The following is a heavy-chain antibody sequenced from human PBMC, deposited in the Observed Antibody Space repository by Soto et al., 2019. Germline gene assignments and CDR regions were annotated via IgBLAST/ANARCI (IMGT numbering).Heavy chain of an antibody. V-gene: IGHV4-59*08. Sequence: SETLSLTCTVSGGSISSYYWSWIRQPPGKGLEWIGYIYYSGSTNYNPSLKSRVTISVDSSKNHFSLKLSSVTAADTAVYYCARRYGGNLDYWGQGTLVTVSS. D-gene: IGHD1-26*01. CDR2: IYYSGST. CDR1: GGSISSYY. J-gene: IGHJ4*02. CDR3: ARRYGGNLDY.